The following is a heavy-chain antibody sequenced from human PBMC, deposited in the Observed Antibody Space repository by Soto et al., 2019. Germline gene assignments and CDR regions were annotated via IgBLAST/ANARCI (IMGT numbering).Heavy chain of an antibody. Sequence: PGGSLRLSCAASGFTFSSYSMNWVRQAPGKGQEWVSYISSSSTIYYADSMKGRFTISRDSAKNSLYLQMNSLRAEDTAVYYCAREIYDYVWGSYPFDYWGQGTLVTVSS. D-gene: IGHD3-16*02. V-gene: IGHV3-48*01. CDR3: AREIYDYVWGSYPFDY. CDR1: GFTFSSYS. CDR2: ISSSSTI. J-gene: IGHJ4*02.